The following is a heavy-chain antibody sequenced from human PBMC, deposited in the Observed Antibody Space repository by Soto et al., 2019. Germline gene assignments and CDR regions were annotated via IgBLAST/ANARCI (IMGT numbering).Heavy chain of an antibody. D-gene: IGHD2-2*01. J-gene: IGHJ4*02. CDR2: IIPIFGTA. CDR1: GCTFNNYV. Sequence: QVQLVQSGAEVKKPGSSVKVSCRASGCTFNNYVINWVRQAPGQGLEWMAGIIPIFGTANYAQKVQGRVTITADKSTSTAYMELNSLRSEDTAVYYCAGRCDGTTCLGHFDYWGQGTLVTVSS. CDR3: AGRCDGTTCLGHFDY. V-gene: IGHV1-69*06.